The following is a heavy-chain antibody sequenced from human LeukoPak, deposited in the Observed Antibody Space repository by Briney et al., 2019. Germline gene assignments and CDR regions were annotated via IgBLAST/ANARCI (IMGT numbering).Heavy chain of an antibody. CDR1: GFTVSSNY. CDR3: ARVEWLRFSGFDY. J-gene: IGHJ4*02. Sequence: GGSLRLSCAASGFTVSSNYMSWVRQAPGKGLEWVSVIYSGGSTYHADSVKGRFTISRDNSKNTLYLQMNSLRAEDTAVYYCARVEWLRFSGFDYWGQGTLVTVSS. V-gene: IGHV3-66*02. CDR2: IYSGGST. D-gene: IGHD5-12*01.